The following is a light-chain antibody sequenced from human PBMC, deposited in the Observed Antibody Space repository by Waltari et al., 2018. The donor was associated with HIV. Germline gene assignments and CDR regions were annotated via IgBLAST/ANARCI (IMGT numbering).Light chain of an antibody. CDR3: CSYAGSYTYV. CDR1: SSDVGAYNY. V-gene: IGLV2-11*01. Sequence: QSALTQPRSVSGSPVQSVTISCTGTSSDVGAYNYVSWYQQHPGKAPKLMIYDVNKRPSGVPDRFSGSKSGNTASLTISGLQAEDEADYYCCSYAGSYTYVFGTGTKVTVL. J-gene: IGLJ1*01. CDR2: DVN.